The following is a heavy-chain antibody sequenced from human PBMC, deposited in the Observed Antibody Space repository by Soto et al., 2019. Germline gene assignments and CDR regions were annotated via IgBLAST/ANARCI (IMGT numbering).Heavy chain of an antibody. V-gene: IGHV2-5*02. Sequence: QITLNESGPTQVKPRQTLTLTCTFSGFSLTTSGVGVGWIRHSPGKAPEWLALIYWDDDKRYSPSLKSRLTITKDTSKNQVVLTMADLDPADTATYYCAHRVLRTVFGLVTTTAIYFDFWVQGTPVDGSS. CDR2: IYWDDDK. CDR3: AHRVLRTVFGLVTTTAIYFDF. D-gene: IGHD3-3*01. CDR1: GFSLTTSGVG. J-gene: IGHJ4*02.